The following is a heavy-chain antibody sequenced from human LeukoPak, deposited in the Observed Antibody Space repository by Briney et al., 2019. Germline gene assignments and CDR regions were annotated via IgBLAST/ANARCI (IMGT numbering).Heavy chain of an antibody. D-gene: IGHD4-17*01. CDR1: SYSISSGYY. J-gene: IGHJ4*02. CDR2: IYHSGST. Sequence: PSETLSLTCTVSSYSISSGYYWGWIRQPPGKGLEWIGSIYHSGSTYYNPSLKSRVTISVDTSNNQFSLKLSSVTAADTAVYYCALYGDYESRQFDYWGQGTLVTVSS. CDR3: ALYGDYESRQFDY. V-gene: IGHV4-38-2*02.